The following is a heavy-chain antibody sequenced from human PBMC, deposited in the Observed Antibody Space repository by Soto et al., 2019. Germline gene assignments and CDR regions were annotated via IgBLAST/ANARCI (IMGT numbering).Heavy chain of an antibody. CDR3: AKDGGYYYGSGSYLHMDV. Sequence: SLRLSCAASGFTFSSYAMSWVRQAPGKGLEWVSAISGSGGSTYYADSVKGRFTISRDNSKNTLYLQMNSLRAEDTAVYYCAKDGGYYYGSGSYLHMDVWGKGTTVTVSS. CDR1: GFTFSSYA. CDR2: ISGSGGST. J-gene: IGHJ6*03. D-gene: IGHD3-10*01. V-gene: IGHV3-23*01.